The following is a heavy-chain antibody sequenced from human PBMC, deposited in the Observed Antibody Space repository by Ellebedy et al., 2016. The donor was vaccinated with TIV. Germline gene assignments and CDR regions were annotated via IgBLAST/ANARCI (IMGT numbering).Heavy chain of an antibody. V-gene: IGHV1-46*01. CDR2: IYPSGGST. CDR1: GYTFTSYF. Sequence: AASVKVSCKASGYTFTSYFMHWVRPAPGQGLEWMGIIYPSGGSTSYEQKFQGRLTMTRDTSTSTVYMELSSLRSEDTALYFCASVNGAPSGAAYWGQGTLVTVSS. J-gene: IGHJ4*02. CDR3: ASVNGAPSGAAY. D-gene: IGHD2-15*01.